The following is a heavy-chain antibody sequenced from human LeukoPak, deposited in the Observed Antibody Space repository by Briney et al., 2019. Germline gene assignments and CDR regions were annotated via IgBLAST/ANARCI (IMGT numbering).Heavy chain of an antibody. CDR2: ISGSGGST. CDR1: GFTFSSYA. J-gene: IGHJ4*02. Sequence: PGGSLRLSCAASGFTFSSYAMSWVRQAPGKGLEWVSAISGSGGSTYYADSVKGRFTISRDNSKNTLYLQMNSLRAEDTAVYYCAKDLSYDILTGLSEGYFDYWGQGTLVTVSS. V-gene: IGHV3-23*01. D-gene: IGHD3-9*01. CDR3: AKDLSYDILTGLSEGYFDY.